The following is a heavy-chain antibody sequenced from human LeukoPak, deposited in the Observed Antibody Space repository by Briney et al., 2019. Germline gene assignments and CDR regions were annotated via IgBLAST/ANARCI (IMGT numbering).Heavy chain of an antibody. CDR3: AKDGVGDSSGYYLLEH. D-gene: IGHD3-22*01. CDR2: MSVSGGST. J-gene: IGHJ1*01. CDR1: GFTFTSYA. Sequence: QPGGSLRLSCAAPGFTFTSYAMSWVRQAPGKGLEWVSAMSVSGGSTYYADSVKGRFTVSRDNSKNTLYLEMRSLRGEDTAVYYCAKDGVGDSSGYYLLEHWGQGTLVTVSS. V-gene: IGHV3-23*01.